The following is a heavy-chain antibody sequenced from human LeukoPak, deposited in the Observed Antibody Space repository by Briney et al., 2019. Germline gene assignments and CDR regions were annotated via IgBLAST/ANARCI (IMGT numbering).Heavy chain of an antibody. CDR2: ISYDGSNK. V-gene: IGHV3-30*18. J-gene: IGHJ6*04. CDR3: AKAASGFGSYYGMDV. D-gene: IGHD3-16*01. Sequence: GGSLRLSCAASGFTFSSYGMHWVRQAPGKGLEWVAVISYDGSNKYYADSVKGRFTISRDNSKNTLYLQMNSLRAEDTAVYYCAKAASGFGSYYGMDVWGKGTTVTVSS. CDR1: GFTFSSYG.